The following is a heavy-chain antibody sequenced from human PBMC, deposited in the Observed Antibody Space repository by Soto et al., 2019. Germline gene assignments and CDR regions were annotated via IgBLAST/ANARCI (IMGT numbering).Heavy chain of an antibody. D-gene: IGHD3-16*01. Sequence: GASVKVSCKASGYTFTGYYMHWVRQAPGQGLEWMGWINPNSGGTNYAQKFQGRVTMTRDTSISTAYMELSRLRSDDTAVYYCARDGGPAVIPYSCGMDVWGQGTTVTVSS. CDR1: GYTFTGYY. CDR2: INPNSGGT. J-gene: IGHJ6*02. CDR3: ARDGGPAVIPYSCGMDV. V-gene: IGHV1-2*02.